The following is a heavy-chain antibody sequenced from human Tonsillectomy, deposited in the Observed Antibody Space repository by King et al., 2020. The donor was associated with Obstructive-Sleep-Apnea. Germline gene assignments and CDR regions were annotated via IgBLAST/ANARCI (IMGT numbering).Heavy chain of an antibody. J-gene: IGHJ4*02. D-gene: IGHD3-10*01. CDR1: GFIFSSYG. CDR2: ISYDGSNK. V-gene: IGHV3-30*18. Sequence: VQLVESGGGVVQPGRSLRLSCAASGFIFSSYGMHWVRQAPGKGLEWVAVISYDGSNKYYADSVKGRFTISRHNSKNTLYLQMNSLRAEDTAVYYCAKVGGSGSYYGYYFDYWGQGTLVTVSS. CDR3: AKVGGSGSYYGYYFDY.